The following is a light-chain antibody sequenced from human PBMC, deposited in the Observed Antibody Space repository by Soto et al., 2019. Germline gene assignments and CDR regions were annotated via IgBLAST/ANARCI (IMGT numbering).Light chain of an antibody. CDR3: QQRSNWPGA. J-gene: IGKJ4*01. V-gene: IGKV3-11*01. CDR2: DAS. CDR1: QSVSSY. Sequence: EIVLTQSPATLSLSPGERATLSCRASQSVSSYLAWYQQKPGQAPRLLIYDASNRATGIPARFSGSGPGTDFTLTISSLEPEDFAVYYCQQRSNWPGAFGGGTKVDI.